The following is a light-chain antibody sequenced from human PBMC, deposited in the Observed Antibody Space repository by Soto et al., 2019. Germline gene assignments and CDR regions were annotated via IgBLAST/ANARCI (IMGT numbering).Light chain of an antibody. CDR1: SGHSNFA. V-gene: IGLV4-69*01. CDR3: QTWGTGILV. J-gene: IGLJ1*01. CDR2: LNSDGSH. Sequence: QPVLTQSPSASASLGASLKLTCTLSSGHSNFAIAWHQQQPEKGPRYLMKLNSDGSHSKGDGIPDRFSGSSSGAERFLTISSLQSEDEADYYCQTWGTGILVFGTGTKLTVL.